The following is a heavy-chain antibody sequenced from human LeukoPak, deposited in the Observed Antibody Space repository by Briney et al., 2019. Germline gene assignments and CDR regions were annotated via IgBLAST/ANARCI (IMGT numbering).Heavy chain of an antibody. CDR1: GFTFSSYA. CDR2: ISGSGGST. V-gene: IGHV3-23*01. J-gene: IGHJ4*02. CDR3: AKDVRGAVPGSYFDY. D-gene: IGHD3-16*01. Sequence: GGSLRLSCAASGFTFSSYAMSWVRQAPGKGLEWVPAISGSGGSTYYADSVKGRFTISRDNSKNTLYLQMNSLRAEDTAVYYCAKDVRGAVPGSYFDYWGQGTLVTVSS.